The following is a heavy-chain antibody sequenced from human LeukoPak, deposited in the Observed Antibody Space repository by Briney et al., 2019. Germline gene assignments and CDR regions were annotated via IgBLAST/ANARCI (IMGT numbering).Heavy chain of an antibody. Sequence: SETLSLTCAVYGGSFSGYYWSWIRQPPGKGLEWIGRIYTSGSTNYNPSLKSRVTISVDTSKNQFSLKLSSVTAADTAVYYCARVRYGSGRIFPRPDYYYYYMDVWGKGTTVTVSS. D-gene: IGHD3-10*01. V-gene: IGHV4-4*08. J-gene: IGHJ6*03. CDR3: ARVRYGSGRIFPRPDYYYYYMDV. CDR1: GGSFSGYY. CDR2: IYTSGST.